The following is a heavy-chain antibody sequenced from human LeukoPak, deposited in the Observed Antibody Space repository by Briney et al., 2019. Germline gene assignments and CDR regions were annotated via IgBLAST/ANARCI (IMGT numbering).Heavy chain of an antibody. CDR1: GGSISSYY. CDR3: ARHATEYYYYYGMDV. CDR2: IYYSGST. D-gene: IGHD2-15*01. V-gene: IGHV4-59*08. Sequence: SETLSLTCTVSGGSISSYYWSWIRQPPGKGLEWIGYIYYSGSTNYNPSLKSRVTISVDTSKNQFSLKLSSVTAADTAVYYCARHATEYYYYYGMDVWGQGTTVTVPS. J-gene: IGHJ6*02.